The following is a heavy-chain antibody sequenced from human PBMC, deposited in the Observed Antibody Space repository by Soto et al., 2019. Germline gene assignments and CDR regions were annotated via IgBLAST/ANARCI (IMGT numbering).Heavy chain of an antibody. Sequence: ASVKVSCKASGYTFTGYYMHWVRQAPGQGLEWMGWINPNSGGTNYAQKFQGWVTMTRDTSISTAYMELSRLRSDDTAVYYCARDSPMGPIAAPLSGYMDVWGKGTTVTVSS. V-gene: IGHV1-2*04. CDR3: ARDSPMGPIAAPLSGYMDV. D-gene: IGHD6-6*01. CDR1: GYTFTGYY. J-gene: IGHJ6*03. CDR2: INPNSGGT.